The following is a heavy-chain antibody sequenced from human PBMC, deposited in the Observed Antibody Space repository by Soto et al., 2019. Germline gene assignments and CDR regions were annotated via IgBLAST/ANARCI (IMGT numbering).Heavy chain of an antibody. CDR1: VFTFNNYS. D-gene: IGHD6-19*01. V-gene: IGHV3-21*01. Sequence: PGGSLRLSCSASVFTFNNYSMNWVRQAPGRGLEWVSSISGGSSYMNYADSVKGRFTISRDNAKNSLHLQMNSLRAEDTAVYYCARVAIAVAGTYVDFCGQGKRVTVSS. J-gene: IGHJ4*02. CDR3: ARVAIAVAGTYVDF. CDR2: ISGGSSYM.